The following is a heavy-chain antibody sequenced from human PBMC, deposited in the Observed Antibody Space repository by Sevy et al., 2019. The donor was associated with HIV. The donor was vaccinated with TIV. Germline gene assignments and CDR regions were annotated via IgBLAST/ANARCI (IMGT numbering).Heavy chain of an antibody. CDR3: ARVPTYHYGSATYFDY. D-gene: IGHD3-10*01. V-gene: IGHV1-18*01. Sequence: ASVKVSCKTSGYIFTNSGITWVRQAPGQGLEWMGWIGVYNGKLKYAQKFQGRVTMTTDTSTSTAYMELTSLRSDDTGVYYCARVPTYHYGSATYFDYWGQGTLVTVSS. CDR2: IGVYNGKL. J-gene: IGHJ4*02. CDR1: GYIFTNSG.